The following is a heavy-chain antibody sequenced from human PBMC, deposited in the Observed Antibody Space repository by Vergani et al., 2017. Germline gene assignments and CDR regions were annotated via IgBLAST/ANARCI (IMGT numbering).Heavy chain of an antibody. CDR2: ISFDGTNE. D-gene: IGHD2-2*02. J-gene: IGHJ4*02. CDR3: VRDRGLCAGGRCYTEAWDY. V-gene: IGHV3-30-3*01. CDR1: GFTFGDYA. Sequence: VQLVESGGGLVQPGRSLRLSCTASGFTFGDYAMSWFRQAPGKGLEWVVGISFDGTNEYYPDLVKGRFTISRDIAKNTLYLQVRSLRLEDTGVYHCVRDRGLCAGGRCYTEAWDYWGQGTPVTVSS.